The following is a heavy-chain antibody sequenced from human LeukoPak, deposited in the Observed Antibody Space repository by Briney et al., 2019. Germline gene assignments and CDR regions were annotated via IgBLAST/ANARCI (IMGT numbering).Heavy chain of an antibody. V-gene: IGHV3-7*01. CDR1: GFTFSNYW. CDR2: IRQDGGEK. J-gene: IGHJ1*01. Sequence: PGGSLRLSCTASGFTFSNYWMNWVRQAPGKGLEWVANIRQDGGEKHYGDSVRGRFTVSRDNAKNSLYLQMNSLRAEDTAVYYCSRDPQEHEVVTDFRGQGTLVTVSS. D-gene: IGHD2-21*02. CDR3: SRDPQEHEVVTDF.